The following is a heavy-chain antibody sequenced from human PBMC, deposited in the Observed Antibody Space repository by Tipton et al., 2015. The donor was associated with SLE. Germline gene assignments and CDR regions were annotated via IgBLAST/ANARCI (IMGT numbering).Heavy chain of an antibody. Sequence: TLSLTCTVSGVSLSSHYWSWIRQSPGKGLEWIGYIHYSGTTNYNPPLRGRVTMSVDTSTNQFSLRLSSVTAADTAVYYCAREGDCGGDCSSGFDSWGQGTLVTVSS. CDR1: GVSLSSHY. CDR2: IHYSGTT. CDR3: AREGDCGGDCSSGFDS. V-gene: IGHV4-59*11. D-gene: IGHD2-21*01. J-gene: IGHJ4*02.